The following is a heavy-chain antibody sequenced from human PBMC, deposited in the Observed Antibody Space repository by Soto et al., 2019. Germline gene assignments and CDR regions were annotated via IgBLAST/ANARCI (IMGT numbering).Heavy chain of an antibody. CDR2: IIPILGIA. V-gene: IGHV1-69*02. CDR1: GGTFSSYT. Sequence: QVQLVQSGAEVKKPGSSVKVSCKASGGTFSSYTISWVRQAPGQGLEWMGRIIPILGIANYAQKFQGRVTITADKSTSTAYMELSRLRSEDTAVYYCARTYGGYISTIDYWGQGTLVTVSS. J-gene: IGHJ4*02. D-gene: IGHD5-12*01. CDR3: ARTYGGYISTIDY.